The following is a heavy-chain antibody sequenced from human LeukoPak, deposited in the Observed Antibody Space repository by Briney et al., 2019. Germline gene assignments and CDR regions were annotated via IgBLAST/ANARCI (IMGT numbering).Heavy chain of an antibody. CDR2: IIPIFGTA. D-gene: IGHD4-11*01. CDR3: ASLNDYTYGMDV. Sequence: SVKVSCKASGGTFSSYAIGWVRQAPGQGLEWMGGIIPIFGTANYAQKFQGRVTITADESTSTAYMELSSLRSEDTAVYYCASLNDYTYGMDVWGQGTTVTVSS. V-gene: IGHV1-69*01. CDR1: GGTFSSYA. J-gene: IGHJ6*02.